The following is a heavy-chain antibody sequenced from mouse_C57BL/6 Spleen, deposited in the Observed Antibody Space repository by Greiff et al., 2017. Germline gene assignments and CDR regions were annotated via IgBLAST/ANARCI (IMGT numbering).Heavy chain of an antibody. J-gene: IGHJ2*01. V-gene: IGHV1-76*01. CDR1: GYTFTDYY. D-gene: IGHD4-1*01. Sequence: QVQLQQSGAELVRPGASVKLSCKASGYTFTDYYINWVKQRPGQGLEWIARIYPGSGNTYYNEKFKGKATLTAEKSSSTAYMQLSSLTSEDSAVYCCARGGQTGTGYFDYWGQGTTLTVSS. CDR2: IYPGSGNT. CDR3: ARGGQTGTGYFDY.